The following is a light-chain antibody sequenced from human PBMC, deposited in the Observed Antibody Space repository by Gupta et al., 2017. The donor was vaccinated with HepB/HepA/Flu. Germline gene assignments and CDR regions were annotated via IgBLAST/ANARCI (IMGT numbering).Light chain of an antibody. Sequence: EIVLTQSPATLSLSPGERATLPCRDSQSVSSYLAWYQQKPGQSPRLLIYDASNRATGIPARFSGSGSGTDFTLTISSLEPEDFAVYYCQQRSNWPFTFGRGTKVDIK. CDR2: DAS. V-gene: IGKV3-11*01. J-gene: IGKJ3*01. CDR1: QSVSSY. CDR3: QQRSNWPFT.